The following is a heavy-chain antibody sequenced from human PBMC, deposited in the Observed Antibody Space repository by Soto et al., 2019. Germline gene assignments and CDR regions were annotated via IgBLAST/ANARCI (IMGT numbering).Heavy chain of an antibody. V-gene: IGHV4-31*03. J-gene: IGHJ2*01. CDR2: IYFRGST. CDR1: GVSISSGGYY. Sequence: QVQLQQSGPELLKPSQTLALTCTVSGVSISSGGYYWSWIPKQQVQGLVWIGYIYFRGSTYYNPSLKSRVTISVDKSKNHFSLKLSSVTAADTAVYCCARWRTTVVTPSWYFDLWGRGTLVTVSS. CDR3: ARWRTTVVTPSWYFDL. D-gene: IGHD4-17*01.